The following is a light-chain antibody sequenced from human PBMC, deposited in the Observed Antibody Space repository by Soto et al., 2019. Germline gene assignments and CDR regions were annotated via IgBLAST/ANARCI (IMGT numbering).Light chain of an antibody. J-gene: IGKJ1*01. Sequence: IVMTQSPATLSMSPGERATLSCRASQSLNRDLAWYQQKPGQSPRLLIFGASIRDTGIPARFSGSGSGTEFTLTIGSLQSEDCALYYCQQYNIWPGTFGQGTKVEI. CDR3: QQYNIWPGT. V-gene: IGKV3-15*01. CDR2: GAS. CDR1: QSLNRD.